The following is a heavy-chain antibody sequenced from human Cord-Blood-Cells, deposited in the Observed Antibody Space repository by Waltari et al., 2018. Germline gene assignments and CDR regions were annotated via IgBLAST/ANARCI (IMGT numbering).Heavy chain of an antibody. Sequence: EVQLVESGGGLIQPGGSLRLSCAASGFTVSSNYMSWVRQAQGKGLEWVSVIYSSGSTYYADSVKGRFTISRDNSKNTLYLQMNSLRAEDTAVYYCAREGKGSYYYFDYWGQGTLVTVSS. J-gene: IGHJ4*02. CDR3: AREGKGSYYYFDY. CDR1: GFTVSSNY. V-gene: IGHV3-53*01. CDR2: IYSSGST. D-gene: IGHD1-26*01.